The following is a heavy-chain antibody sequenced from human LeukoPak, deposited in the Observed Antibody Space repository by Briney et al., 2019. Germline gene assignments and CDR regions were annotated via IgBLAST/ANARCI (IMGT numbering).Heavy chain of an antibody. CDR2: IYYSGST. CDR3: ARLTVPLRFDP. J-gene: IGHJ5*02. V-gene: IGHV4-61*05. D-gene: IGHD2-2*01. Sequence: SETLSLTCTVSGVSISSSNSYWGWIRQPPGKGLEWIGYIYYSGSTNYNPSLKSRVTISVDTSKNQFSLKLNSVSAADTAVYYCARLTVPLRFDPWGQGTLVTVSS. CDR1: GVSISSSNSY.